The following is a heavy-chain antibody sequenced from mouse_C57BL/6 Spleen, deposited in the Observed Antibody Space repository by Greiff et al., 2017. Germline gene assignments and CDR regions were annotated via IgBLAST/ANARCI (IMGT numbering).Heavy chain of an antibody. CDR1: GYTFTGYW. D-gene: IGHD3-2*02. Sequence: QVQLQQSGAELMKPGASVKLSCKATGYTFTGYWIEWVKQRPGHGLEWIGEILPGSGSTNYNEKFKGKATFTADTSSNKAYSQLSSLATEDSASYFLSRSGGGYFDYWGQGTTLTVSS. J-gene: IGHJ2*01. CDR3: SRSGGGYFDY. CDR2: ILPGSGST. V-gene: IGHV1-9*01.